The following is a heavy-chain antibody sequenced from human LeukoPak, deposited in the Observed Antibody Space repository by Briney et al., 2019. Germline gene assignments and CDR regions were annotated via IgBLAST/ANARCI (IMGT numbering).Heavy chain of an antibody. V-gene: IGHV4-59*01. D-gene: IGHD3-10*01. J-gene: IGHJ3*02. CDR1: GGSISSYY. CDR3: ARAPGLAIWFGELLPPPDAFDI. CDR2: IYYSGST. Sequence: SETLSLTCTVSGGSISSYYWSWIRQPPGKGLEWIGYIYYSGSTNYNPSLKSRVTISVDTSKNQFSLKLSSATAADTAVYYCARAPGLAIWFGELLPPPDAFDIWGQGTMVTVSS.